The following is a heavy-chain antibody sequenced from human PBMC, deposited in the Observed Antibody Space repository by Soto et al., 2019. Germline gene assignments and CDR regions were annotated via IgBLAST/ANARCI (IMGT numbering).Heavy chain of an antibody. Sequence: PGGSLRLSCAASGFTFSSCAMSWVRQAPGKGLEWVSAISGSGGSTYYADSVKGRFTISRDNSKNTLYLQMNSLRAEDTAVYYCARVRGGQYSSSSYYYYYMDVWGKGTTVTVS. CDR3: ARVRGGQYSSSSYYYYYMDV. CDR1: GFTFSSCA. D-gene: IGHD6-6*01. V-gene: IGHV3-23*01. J-gene: IGHJ6*03. CDR2: ISGSGGST.